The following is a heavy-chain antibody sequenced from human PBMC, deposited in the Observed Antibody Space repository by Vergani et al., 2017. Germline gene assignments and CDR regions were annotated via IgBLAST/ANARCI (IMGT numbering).Heavy chain of an antibody. V-gene: IGHV3-23*01. CDR2: ISGSGGST. CDR1: GFTFSSYA. D-gene: IGHD2-2*01. J-gene: IGHJ1*01. Sequence: EVQLLESGGGLVQPGGSLRLSCAASGFTFSSYAMSWVRQAPGKGLEWVSAISGSGGSTYYADSVKGRFTISRDNSKNTLYLQMNSLRAEDTAVYYCAKGPSGYSSSTSGYRYFQHWGQGTLVTVS. CDR3: AKGPSGYSSSTSGYRYFQH.